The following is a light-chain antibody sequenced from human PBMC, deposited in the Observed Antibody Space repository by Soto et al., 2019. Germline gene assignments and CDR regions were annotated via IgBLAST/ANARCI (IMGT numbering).Light chain of an antibody. CDR1: TSNVGSNL. CDR2: NDY. J-gene: IGLJ2*01. CDR3: AVWDDSLSGVV. V-gene: IGLV1-47*02. Sequence: QSVLAQPPSASGTPGQRVTISCSGSTSNVGSNLASWYQQLPGSAPKLLIYNDYERPSGVPDRFSGSKSGTSASLGISGLRPEDEADYFCAVWDDSLSGVVFGGGTKVTVL.